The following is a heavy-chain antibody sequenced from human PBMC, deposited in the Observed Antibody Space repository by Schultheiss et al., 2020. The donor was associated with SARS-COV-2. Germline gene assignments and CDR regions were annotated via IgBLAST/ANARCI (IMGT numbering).Heavy chain of an antibody. CDR1: GFTFDDYG. CDR2: IKSKTDGGTT. J-gene: IGHJ3*02. CDR3: TTAPFGGDAFDI. D-gene: IGHD3-10*01. V-gene: IGHV3-15*01. Sequence: GGSLRLSCAASGFTFDDYGMSWVRQAPGKGLEWVGRIKSKTDGGTTDYAAPVKGRFTISRDDSKNTLYLQMNSLKTEDTAVYYCTTAPFGGDAFDIWGQGTMVTVSS.